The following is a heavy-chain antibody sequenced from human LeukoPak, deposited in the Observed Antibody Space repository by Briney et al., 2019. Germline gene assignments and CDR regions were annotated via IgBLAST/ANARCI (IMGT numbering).Heavy chain of an antibody. D-gene: IGHD2-15*01. Sequence: SETLSLACAVSGGSISSGDYSWSWIRQPPGKGLEWIGYIYPSGSTYYNPSLKSRVIISIDGSKNQFSLKLSSVTAAGTAVYYCARGSTLDYWGQGTLVTVSS. CDR3: ARGSTLDY. CDR2: IYPSGST. V-gene: IGHV4-30-2*01. CDR1: GGSISSGDYS. J-gene: IGHJ4*02.